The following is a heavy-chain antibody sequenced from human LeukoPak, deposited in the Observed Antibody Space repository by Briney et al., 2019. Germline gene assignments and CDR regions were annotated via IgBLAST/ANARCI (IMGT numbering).Heavy chain of an antibody. J-gene: IGHJ3*02. Sequence: EASVKVSCKASGYTFTSYGISWVRQAPGQGLEWMGWMNPNSGNTGYAQKFQGRVTITRNTSISTAYMELSSLRSEDTAVYYCAGPLYSSSDAFDIWGQGTMVTVSS. D-gene: IGHD6-6*01. CDR2: MNPNSGNT. CDR3: AGPLYSSSDAFDI. CDR1: GYTFTSYG. V-gene: IGHV1-8*03.